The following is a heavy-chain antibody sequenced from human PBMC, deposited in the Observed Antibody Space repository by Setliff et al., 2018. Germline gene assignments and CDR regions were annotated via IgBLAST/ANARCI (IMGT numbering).Heavy chain of an antibody. CDR2: ISGYNGNT. V-gene: IGHV1-18*01. CDR1: GYTFTSYG. D-gene: IGHD5-18*01. Sequence: GASVKVSCKASGYTFTSYGISWVRQAPGQGLEGMGWISGYNGNTNYAQKNQGRVTMTTDTSTSTDYMEVRSLRSDDTAVYYCARDIATGGYTYGFFNWREGTMVTVSS. J-gene: IGHJ4*02. CDR3: ARDIATGGYTYGFFN.